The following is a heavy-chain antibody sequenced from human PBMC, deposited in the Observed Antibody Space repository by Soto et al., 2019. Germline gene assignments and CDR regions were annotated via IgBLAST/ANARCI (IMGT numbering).Heavy chain of an antibody. CDR2: IIPLFGTA. Sequence: QVQLEQSGGEVKQPGSSVRVSCKTSGGTFSTYAINWVRQAPGQGLEWMGAIIPLFGTANYSQKFQGRVTITADESMSPAYMKLRSLRFDDTVVYLCVRPKGPYSGGYYCFDFWGQGTLVTVSS. CDR3: VRPKGPYSGGYYCFDF. CDR1: GGTFSTYA. V-gene: IGHV1-69*01. D-gene: IGHD6-19*01. J-gene: IGHJ4*02.